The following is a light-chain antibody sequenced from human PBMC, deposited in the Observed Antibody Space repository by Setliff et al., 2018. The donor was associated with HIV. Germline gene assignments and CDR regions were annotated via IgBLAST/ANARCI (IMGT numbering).Light chain of an antibody. J-gene: IGLJ2*01. Sequence: QSVLTQPASVSGSPGQSITISCTGTSSDIGSYNLVSWYQRHPGKAPKVLIYEVTKRPSGASNRFSGSKSGNTASLTISGPQAEDEADYYCCSYVGSSTLVFGGGTKVTVL. CDR3: CSYVGSSTLV. CDR2: EVT. CDR1: SSDIGSYNL. V-gene: IGLV2-23*02.